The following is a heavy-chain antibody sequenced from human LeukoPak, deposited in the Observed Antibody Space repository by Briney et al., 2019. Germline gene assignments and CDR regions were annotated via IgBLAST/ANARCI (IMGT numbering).Heavy chain of an antibody. V-gene: IGHV3-30*02. CDR2: IRYDGSNK. CDR3: AKEYGPRWEGLFDY. Sequence: PGGSLRLSCAASGFTFSSYGMHWVRQAPGKGLEWVAFIRYDGSNKYYADSVKGRFTISRDNSKNTLYLQMNSLRAEDTAVHYCAKEYGPRWEGLFDYWGQGTLVTVSS. J-gene: IGHJ4*02. CDR1: GFTFSSYG. D-gene: IGHD1-26*01.